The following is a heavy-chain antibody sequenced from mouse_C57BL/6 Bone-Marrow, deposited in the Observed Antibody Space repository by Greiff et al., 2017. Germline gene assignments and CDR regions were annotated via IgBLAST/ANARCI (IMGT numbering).Heavy chain of an antibody. D-gene: IGHD2-12*01. CDR1: GYTFTSYG. Sequence: QVQLKESGAELARPGASVKLSCKASGYTFTSYGISWVKQRTGQGVEWMGEIYPRSGNTYYNEKFTGKATLTAAKSSRTAYMTLRSLTSEYSAVYCCARRVLLRRFAYWGQGTLVTVSA. CDR3: ARRVLLRRFAY. CDR2: IYPRSGNT. V-gene: IGHV1-81*01. J-gene: IGHJ3*01.